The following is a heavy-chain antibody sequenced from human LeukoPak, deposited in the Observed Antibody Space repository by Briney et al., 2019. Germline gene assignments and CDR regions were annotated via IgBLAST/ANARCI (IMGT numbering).Heavy chain of an antibody. CDR3: ARDGPKDYDFWSGYFDY. CDR1: GGSISSYY. Sequence: SETLSLTCTVSGGSISSYYWSWIRQPPGKGLEWIGYIYYSGSTNYNPSLKSRVTISVDTSKNQFSLKLSSVTAADTAVYYCARDGPKDYDFWSGYFDYWGQGTLVTVSS. CDR2: IYYSGST. V-gene: IGHV4-59*12. D-gene: IGHD3-3*01. J-gene: IGHJ4*02.